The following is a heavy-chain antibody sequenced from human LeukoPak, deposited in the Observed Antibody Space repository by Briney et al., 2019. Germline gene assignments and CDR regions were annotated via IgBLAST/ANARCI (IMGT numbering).Heavy chain of an antibody. Sequence: PGRSLRLSCAASGFIFRRYGVHGVRQAPGKGLEWVAVISYDGSNKYYADSVKGRFTISRDNSSHTLYLQMNSLRAEDTAVYYCAKDPDKLRYFDWITHFYYWGQGGLVTVSS. CDR1: GFIFRRYG. J-gene: IGHJ4*02. CDR2: ISYDGSNK. D-gene: IGHD3-9*01. CDR3: AKDPDKLRYFDWITHFYY. V-gene: IGHV3-30*18.